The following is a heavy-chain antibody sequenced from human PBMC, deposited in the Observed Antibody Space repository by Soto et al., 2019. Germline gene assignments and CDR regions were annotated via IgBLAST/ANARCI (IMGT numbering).Heavy chain of an antibody. J-gene: IGHJ6*02. CDR2: IWYDGSNR. V-gene: IGHV3-33*01. Sequence: QVQLVESGGGVVQPGRSLRLSCAASGFTFSNYGMHWVRQAPGKGLEWVAVIWYDGSNRYYADSVKGRFTITRDNSKNTVDPKMNSLRAADTAMFYSARASWGMDVWGQGTTITVSS. CDR3: ARASWGMDV. CDR1: GFTFSNYG.